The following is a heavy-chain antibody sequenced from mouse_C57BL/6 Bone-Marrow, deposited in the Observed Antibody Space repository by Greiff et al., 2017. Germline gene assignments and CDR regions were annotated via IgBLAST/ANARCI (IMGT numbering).Heavy chain of an antibody. Sequence: VQLQQSGAELVRPGTSVKMSCKASGYTFTNYWIGWAKQRPGHGLEWIGDIYPGGGYTNYNEKLKGKATLTADKSSSTAYMQFSSLTSEDSAIYYCARLYYDYDAYAMDYWGQGTSVTVSS. CDR1: GYTFTNYW. D-gene: IGHD2-4*01. CDR3: ARLYYDYDAYAMDY. J-gene: IGHJ4*01. CDR2: IYPGGGYT. V-gene: IGHV1-63*01.